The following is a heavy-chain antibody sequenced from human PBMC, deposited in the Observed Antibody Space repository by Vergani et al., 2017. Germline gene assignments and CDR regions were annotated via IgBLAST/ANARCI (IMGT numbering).Heavy chain of an antibody. V-gene: IGHV3-23*01. D-gene: IGHD6-19*01. CDR2: ISANSGAT. Sequence: EVQLLESGGGLVQPGGSLRLSCAASGFTFNNYAMNWVRQAPGKGLEWVSYISANSGATHYADHVKGRFTISRDNSKNTVSLQLSSLRAEDTATYYCAKGGWYLRPDALDFWGQGTMVTVSS. J-gene: IGHJ3*01. CDR3: AKGGWYLRPDALDF. CDR1: GFTFNNYA.